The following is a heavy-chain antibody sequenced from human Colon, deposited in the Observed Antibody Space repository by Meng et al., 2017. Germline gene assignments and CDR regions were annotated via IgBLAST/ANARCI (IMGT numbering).Heavy chain of an antibody. D-gene: IGHD2-2*01. CDR1: GFTFDDYA. Sequence: GGSLRLSCTASGFTFDDYAIHWVRQVPGKGLEWVSGVSWNSGNIGYADSVKGRFTISRDNARNSVYLQMSSLTTGDTGLYYCVRDGGPGFCGPTICRRYLDYWGQGTLVTVSS. CDR2: VSWNSGNI. CDR3: VRDGGPGFCGPTICRRYLDY. J-gene: IGHJ4*02. V-gene: IGHV3-9*01.